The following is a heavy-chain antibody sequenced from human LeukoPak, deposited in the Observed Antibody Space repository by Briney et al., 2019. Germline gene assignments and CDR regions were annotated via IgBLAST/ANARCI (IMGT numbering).Heavy chain of an antibody. CDR2: IRSRSRYYI. D-gene: IGHD2-2*01. CDR1: GLTFNTYS. J-gene: IGHJ4*02. Sequence: PEGPLTLLCAASGLTFNTYSTNWLRHSPGKGREWVSSIRSRSRYYIYYADSVKGRFTISRDNAKNSLYLQMDSLRAEDTAVYYCVRDPHIVVVPAARVYYFDYWGQGTLVTVSS. CDR3: VRDPHIVVVPAARVYYFDY. V-gene: IGHV3-21*01.